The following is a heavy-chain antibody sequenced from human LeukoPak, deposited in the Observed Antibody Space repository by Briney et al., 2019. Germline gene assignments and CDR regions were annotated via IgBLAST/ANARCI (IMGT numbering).Heavy chain of an antibody. CDR1: GGSFSGYY. J-gene: IGHJ2*01. V-gene: IGHV4-34*01. CDR2: IYYSGST. CDR3: ARVYYSSSYDYWYFDL. Sequence: PSETLSLTCAVYGGSFSGYYWGWIRQPPGKGLEWIGTIYYSGSTYYNPSLKSRVTISVDTSKNQFSLKLSSVTAADTAVYYCARVYYSSSYDYWYFDLWGRGTLVTVSS. D-gene: IGHD6-13*01.